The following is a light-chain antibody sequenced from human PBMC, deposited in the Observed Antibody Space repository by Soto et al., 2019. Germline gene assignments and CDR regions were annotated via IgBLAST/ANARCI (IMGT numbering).Light chain of an antibody. CDR3: QQYGSSPRT. V-gene: IGKV3-20*01. Sequence: EIVLTQSPGTLSLSPGERATLSCRASQSVSSSYLAWYQQKPGQAPRLLIYDSSSRTTGIPDRFSGSGSGTDFTLTISRLEHDDFAVYYCQQYGSSPRTFGQGTKVEIK. CDR2: DSS. J-gene: IGKJ1*01. CDR1: QSVSSSY.